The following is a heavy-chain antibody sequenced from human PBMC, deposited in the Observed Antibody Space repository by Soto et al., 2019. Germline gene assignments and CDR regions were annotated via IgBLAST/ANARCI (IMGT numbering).Heavy chain of an antibody. D-gene: IGHD3-9*01. Sequence: ASVKVSCKVSGYTLTELSMHWVRQAPGKGLEWMGGFDPEDGETIYAQKFQGRVTMTEDTSTDTAYMELSSLRSEDTAVYYCATHTLPHYDILTGANPGHDAFDIWGQGTMVTVSS. CDR2: FDPEDGET. J-gene: IGHJ3*02. V-gene: IGHV1-24*01. CDR1: GYTLTELS. CDR3: ATHTLPHYDILTGANPGHDAFDI.